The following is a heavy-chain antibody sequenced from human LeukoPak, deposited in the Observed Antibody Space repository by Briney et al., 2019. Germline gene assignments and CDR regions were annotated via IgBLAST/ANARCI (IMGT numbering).Heavy chain of an antibody. CDR1: GYTFTTYG. V-gene: IGHV1-18*01. J-gene: IGHJ4*02. CDR3: GGDWLFRCDY. CDR2: VSGYNGKT. D-gene: IGHD3-9*01. Sequence: PTVKLSCTASGYTFTTYGITWVRHAPGPGLEWMGWVSGYNGKTKYAQKLKSRVTMTSNTSTSTAYMELRSLRSDDTSVYYCGGDWLFRCDYWGQGTLVTVSS.